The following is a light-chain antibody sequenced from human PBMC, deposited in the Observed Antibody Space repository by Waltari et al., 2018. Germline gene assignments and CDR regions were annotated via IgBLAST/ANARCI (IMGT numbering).Light chain of an antibody. V-gene: IGLV2-14*03. J-gene: IGLJ2*01. CDR3: SSYTSTNTII. CDR1: GSDLGYYHL. CDR2: DVS. Sequence: QSALAQSASVSGPPGQSITISCTGPGSDLGYYHLVSWYQQPPAKAPKLLIFDVSRWSSGVSHRFSGSKSGNTASLTISGLQAEDEADYYCSSYTSTNTIIFGGGTKVTVL.